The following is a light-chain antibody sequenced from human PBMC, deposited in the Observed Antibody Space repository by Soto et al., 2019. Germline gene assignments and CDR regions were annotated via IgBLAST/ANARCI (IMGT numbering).Light chain of an antibody. Sequence: PGERATFSCRASQRVSSYLAWYQQKPGQAPRLLIYDASTRATGIAARFSGSGSRTDFTLTISSLEPEDFAVYYCQQHNNWPPSITFGQGTRLEIK. CDR2: DAS. CDR3: QQHNNWPPSIT. V-gene: IGKV3-11*01. J-gene: IGKJ5*01. CDR1: QRVSSY.